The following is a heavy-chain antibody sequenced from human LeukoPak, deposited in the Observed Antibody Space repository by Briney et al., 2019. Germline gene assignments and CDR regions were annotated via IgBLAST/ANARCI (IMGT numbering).Heavy chain of an antibody. D-gene: IGHD2-2*01. V-gene: IGHV3-23*01. CDR3: AKDKKGYCSSASCTYFDY. J-gene: IGHJ4*02. CDR1: GFTFSSYA. Sequence: PGGSLRLSCAASGFTFSSYAMSWVRQAPGKGLEWVSGISGSGGSTYYADSVKGRFTISRDNSKNTLYLQMNSLRAEDTAVYYCAKDKKGYCSSASCTYFDYWGQGTLVTVSS. CDR2: ISGSGGST.